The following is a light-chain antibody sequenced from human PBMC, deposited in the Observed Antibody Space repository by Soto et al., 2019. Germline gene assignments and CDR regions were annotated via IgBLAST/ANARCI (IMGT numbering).Light chain of an antibody. CDR3: SSFTASGTNV. Sequence: QSALTQPASVSGSPGQSITISCAGTSSDVGGYTYVSWYQQHPGKAPKVMIYDVSNRPSGVSNRFSGSKSGNTASLTISGLQAEDEADYYCSSFTASGTNVFGTGTKVTVL. V-gene: IGLV2-14*01. CDR1: SSDVGGYTY. CDR2: DVS. J-gene: IGLJ1*01.